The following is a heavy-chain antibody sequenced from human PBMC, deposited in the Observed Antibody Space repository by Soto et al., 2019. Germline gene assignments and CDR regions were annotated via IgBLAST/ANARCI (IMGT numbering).Heavy chain of an antibody. CDR2: IYTSGST. CDR1: GGSISSYY. J-gene: IGHJ6*02. Sequence: SETLSLTCTVSGGSISSYYWSWIRQPAGKGLEWIGRIYTSGSTNYNPSLKSRVTMSVDTSKNQFSLKLSSVTAADTAVYYCAREEIVVVPAAIRAPFHYYYYGMDVWGQGTTVTVSS. D-gene: IGHD2-2*02. V-gene: IGHV4-4*07. CDR3: AREEIVVVPAAIRAPFHYYYYGMDV.